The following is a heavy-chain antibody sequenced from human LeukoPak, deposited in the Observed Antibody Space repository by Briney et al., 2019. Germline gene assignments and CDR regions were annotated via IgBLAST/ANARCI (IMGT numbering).Heavy chain of an antibody. CDR3: AKDSSGYAGCSGGRCYPHAFDY. CDR2: ISDSGGST. D-gene: IGHD2-15*01. CDR1: GFTFSSYS. Sequence: GGSLPLSCAASGFTFSSYSLSWFRQAPGKGLEWVSAISDSGGSTYYADSVKGRFTISRDNSKNTLYLQMNSLRAEDTAVYYCAKDSSGYAGCSGGRCYPHAFDYWGQGTLVTVSS. J-gene: IGHJ4*02. V-gene: IGHV3-23*01.